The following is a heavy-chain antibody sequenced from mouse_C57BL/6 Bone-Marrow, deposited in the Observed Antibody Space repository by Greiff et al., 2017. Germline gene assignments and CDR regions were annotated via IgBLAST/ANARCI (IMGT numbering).Heavy chain of an antibody. CDR2: IYPGGGYT. J-gene: IGHJ2*01. V-gene: IGHV1-63*01. D-gene: IGHD2-2*01. CDR1: GYTFTNYW. Sequence: VKLQESGAELVRPGTSVKMSCKASGYTFTNYWIGWAKQRPGHGLEWIGDIYPGGGYTNSNEKFKGKDPLTADKSSSTAYMQFSSLTSEDAAIYYCARLAWFFDYWGQGTTLTVSS. CDR3: ARLAWFFDY.